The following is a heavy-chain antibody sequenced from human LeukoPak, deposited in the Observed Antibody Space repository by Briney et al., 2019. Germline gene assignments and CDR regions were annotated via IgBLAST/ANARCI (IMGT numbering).Heavy chain of an antibody. D-gene: IGHD6-13*01. Sequence: ASVKVSCKASGYTFTSYYMHWVRQAPGQGLEWMGIINPSGGSTSYAQKFQGRVTMTTDTSTSTAYMELRSLRSDDTAVYYCAITEYSSSWYVDYWGQGTLVTVSS. V-gene: IGHV1-46*01. CDR2: INPSGGST. CDR3: AITEYSSSWYVDY. J-gene: IGHJ4*02. CDR1: GYTFTSYY.